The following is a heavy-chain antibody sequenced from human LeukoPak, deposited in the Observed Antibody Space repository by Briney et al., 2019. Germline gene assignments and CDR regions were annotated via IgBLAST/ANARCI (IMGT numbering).Heavy chain of an antibody. J-gene: IGHJ1*01. CDR3: ARDQRPGWGEYFQH. CDR2: IWYDGSNK. V-gene: IGHV3-33*01. D-gene: IGHD3-16*01. Sequence: GGSLRLSCAASEFTFSSYGMHWVRQAPGKGLEWVAVIWYDGSNKYYADSVKGRFTISRDNSKNTEYLQMNSLRVEDTAVYYCARDQRPGWGEYFQHWGQGILVTVSS. CDR1: EFTFSSYG.